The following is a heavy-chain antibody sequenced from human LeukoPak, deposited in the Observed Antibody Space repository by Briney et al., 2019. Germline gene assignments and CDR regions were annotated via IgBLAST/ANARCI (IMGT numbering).Heavy chain of an antibody. J-gene: IGHJ4*02. V-gene: IGHV3-53*01. CDR2: LFSGAST. CDR3: TRDPVTYCGGDC. Sequence: GSLVLSCGVSGFSVSNNHMSWVRQAPGKGLEWLSVLFSGASTNYADSVKGRFTISRDQSKNTLFLQMNNLRVEDTAVYYCTRDPVTYCGGDCWGQGTLVTVSS. CDR1: GFSVSNNH. D-gene: IGHD2-21*01.